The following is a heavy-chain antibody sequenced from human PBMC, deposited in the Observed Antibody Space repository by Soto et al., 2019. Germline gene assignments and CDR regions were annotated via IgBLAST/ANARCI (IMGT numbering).Heavy chain of an antibody. CDR3: ASTYAYAEGYYWYGIDV. CDR1: GFTFSRYW. J-gene: IGHJ6*04. Sequence: EVQLVESGGGLVLPGGSLRLSCAASGFTFSRYWMHWVRQAPGKGLVWVSRISSYGSDTHYADSVKGRFTISRDNAKNPLYLQMNSLRADDTAVYYCASTYAYAEGYYWYGIDVWGKGTTVTVSS. V-gene: IGHV3-74*01. CDR2: ISSYGSDT. D-gene: IGHD3-16*01.